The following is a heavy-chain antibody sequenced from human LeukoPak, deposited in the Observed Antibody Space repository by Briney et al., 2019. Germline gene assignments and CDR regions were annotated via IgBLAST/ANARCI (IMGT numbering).Heavy chain of an antibody. J-gene: IGHJ4*02. CDR2: ISSSSSYI. V-gene: IGHV3-21*01. CDR1: GFTFSSYA. CDR3: ARDGPRRYSSGWYNY. Sequence: GSLRLSCAASGFTFSSYAMSWVRQAPGKGLEWVSSISSSSSYIYYADSVKGRFTISRDNAKNSLYLQMNSLRAEDTAVYYCARDGPRRYSSGWYNYWGQGTLVTVSS. D-gene: IGHD6-19*01.